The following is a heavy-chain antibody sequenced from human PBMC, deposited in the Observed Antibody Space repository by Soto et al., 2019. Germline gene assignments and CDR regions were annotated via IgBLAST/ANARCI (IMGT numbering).Heavy chain of an antibody. D-gene: IGHD6-19*01. CDR1: GYTFTSYD. J-gene: IGHJ5*02. CDR2: MNPNSGNT. V-gene: IGHV1-8*01. Sequence: QVQLVQSGAEVKKPGASVKVSCKASGYTFTSYDINWVRQATGQGLEWMGWMNPNSGNTGYAQKFQGRVTMTRNNSISTAYMELSSLRSEDKAVYYCARDASSGWYRRVGWFDPWGQGTLVTVSS. CDR3: ARDASSGWYRRVGWFDP.